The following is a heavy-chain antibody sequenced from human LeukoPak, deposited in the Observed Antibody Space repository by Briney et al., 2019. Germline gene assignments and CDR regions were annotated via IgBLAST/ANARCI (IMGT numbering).Heavy chain of an antibody. D-gene: IGHD2-2*01. CDR2: VSDSGGST. Sequence: PGGSLRLSCAASGFTFSSYAMSWVRQAPGKGLEWVSVVSDSGGSTYYADSVKGRFTISRDNSKNTLYLQMNSLRAEDTAVYYCAKDHGSVVVPAAIDPFFDYWGQGTLVTVSS. J-gene: IGHJ4*02. CDR3: AKDHGSVVVPAAIDPFFDY. CDR1: GFTFSSYA. V-gene: IGHV3-23*01.